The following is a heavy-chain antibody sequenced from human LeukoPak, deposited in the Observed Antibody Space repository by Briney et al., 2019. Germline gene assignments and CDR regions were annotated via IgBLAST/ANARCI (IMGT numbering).Heavy chain of an antibody. CDR2: IRYDGSNK. D-gene: IGHD4-11*01. CDR3: VPTVRIDY. V-gene: IGHV3-30*02. CDR1: GFTFSSYG. J-gene: IGHJ4*02. Sequence: GGSLRLSCAASGFTFSSYGMHWVRQAPGKGLEWVAFIRYDGSNKYYADSVKGRFTISRDNAKNSLYLQMNSLRAEDTAVYYCVPTVRIDYWGQGTLVTVSS.